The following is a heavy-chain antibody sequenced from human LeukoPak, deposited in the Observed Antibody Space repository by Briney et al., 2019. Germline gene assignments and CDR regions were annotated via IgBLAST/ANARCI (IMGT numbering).Heavy chain of an antibody. CDR3: AKASRYFDWSDAFDI. J-gene: IGHJ3*02. CDR1: GFTFSNYW. V-gene: IGHV3-23*01. D-gene: IGHD3-9*01. CDR2: ISGSGGST. Sequence: GGSLRLSCAVPGFTFSNYWMSWVRQAPGKGLEWVSAISGSGGSTYYADSMKGRFTISRDNSKNTLYLQMNSLRAEDTAVYYCAKASRYFDWSDAFDIWGQGTMVTVSS.